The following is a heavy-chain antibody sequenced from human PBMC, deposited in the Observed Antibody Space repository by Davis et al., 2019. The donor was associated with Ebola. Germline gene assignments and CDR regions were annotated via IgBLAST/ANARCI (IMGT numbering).Heavy chain of an antibody. D-gene: IGHD6-13*01. CDR2: ISGSGAST. CDR3: AKDGSSGSWYDLNWFDP. V-gene: IGHV3-23*01. J-gene: IGHJ5*02. CDR1: GFTFSTYA. Sequence: GESLKISCAASGFTFSTYAMSWVRQAPGKGLEWVSGISGSGASTYYADSVKDRINISRDNSKNTLYLQVNSLRAEDTAVYYCAKDGSSGSWYDLNWFDPWGQGTLVTVSS.